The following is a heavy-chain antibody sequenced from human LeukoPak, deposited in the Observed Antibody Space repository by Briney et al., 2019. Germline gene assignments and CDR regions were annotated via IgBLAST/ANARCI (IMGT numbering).Heavy chain of an antibody. CDR2: INPNSGGT. CDR1: GYTFTGYY. D-gene: IGHD3-3*01. CDR3: ARDVTIFGARDAFDI. V-gene: IGHV1-2*02. J-gene: IGHJ3*02. Sequence: ASVKVSCKASGYTFTGYYMHWVRQAPGQGLEWMGWINPNSGGTNYAQKFRGRVTMTRDTSISTAYMELSRLRSDDTAVYYCARDVTIFGARDAFDIWGQGTMVTVSS.